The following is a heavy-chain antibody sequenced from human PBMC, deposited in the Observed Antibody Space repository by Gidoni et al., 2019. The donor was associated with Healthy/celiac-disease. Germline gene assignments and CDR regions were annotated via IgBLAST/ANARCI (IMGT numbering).Heavy chain of an antibody. Sequence: EVQLVASGGDLVQPGGSLTLSCAASGFTFSGSAMHWVRQASGKGLEWVGRIRSKANSYATAYAASVKGRFTISRDDSKNTAYLQMNSLKTEDTAVYYCTRPTLMRNGMDVWGQGTTVTVSS. CDR2: IRSKANSYAT. D-gene: IGHD3-16*01. CDR3: TRPTLMRNGMDV. V-gene: IGHV3-73*01. J-gene: IGHJ6*02. CDR1: GFTFSGSA.